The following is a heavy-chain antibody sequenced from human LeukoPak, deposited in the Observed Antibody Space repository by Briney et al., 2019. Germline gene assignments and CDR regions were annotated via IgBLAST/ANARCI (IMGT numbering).Heavy chain of an antibody. D-gene: IGHD3-10*01. CDR3: ARELWFGELLWFDP. CDR1: GGSISSGGYS. CDR2: IYHSGST. Sequence: PSETLSLTCAVSGGSISSGGYSWSWIRQPPGKGLEWIGYIYHSGSTYYNPSLKSRVTISVDGSKNQFSLKLSSVTAADAAVYYCARELWFGELLWFDPWGQGTLVTVSS. J-gene: IGHJ5*02. V-gene: IGHV4-30-2*01.